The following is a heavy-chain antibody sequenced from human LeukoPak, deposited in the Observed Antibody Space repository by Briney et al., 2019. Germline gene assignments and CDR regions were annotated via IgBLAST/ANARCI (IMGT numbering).Heavy chain of an antibody. J-gene: IGHJ6*02. D-gene: IGHD6-19*01. Sequence: GGSLRLSCAASGFTFSSYAMSWVRQAPGKGLEWVSAITGSGGSTYYADSVKGRFTISRDNSKNTLYLQMDSLRAEDTAVYYCAESPDSSGWYYYGMDVWGQGTTVTVSS. CDR2: ITGSGGST. CDR3: AESPDSSGWYYYGMDV. CDR1: GFTFSSYA. V-gene: IGHV3-23*01.